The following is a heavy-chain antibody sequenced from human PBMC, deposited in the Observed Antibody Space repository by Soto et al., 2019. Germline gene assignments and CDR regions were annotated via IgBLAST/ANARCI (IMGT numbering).Heavy chain of an antibody. Sequence: PSETLSLTCTVSDGSISSYYWSWIRQPPGKGLEWIGYIYYSGSTNYNPSLKSRVTISVDTSKNQFSLKLSSVTAADTAVYYCARGGPSSKYFGYWGQGTLVTVSS. V-gene: IGHV4-59*01. CDR1: DGSISSYY. J-gene: IGHJ4*02. CDR3: ARGGPSSKYFGY. CDR2: IYYSGST. D-gene: IGHD2-15*01.